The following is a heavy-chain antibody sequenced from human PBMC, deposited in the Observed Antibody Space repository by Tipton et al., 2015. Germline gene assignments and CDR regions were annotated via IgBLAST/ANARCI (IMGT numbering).Heavy chain of an antibody. D-gene: IGHD1-26*01. V-gene: IGHV1-69*13. Sequence: QLVQSGAEVKKPGASVKVSCKASGYTFTGYYMHWVRQAPGQGLEWMGGIIPIFGASKYADKFQGRVTITADESTSVAYMEVSSLRSEDTAVYYCARSPENIMGAWFDLWGRGTLVTVSS. CDR3: ARSPENIMGAWFDL. J-gene: IGHJ2*01. CDR1: GYTFTGYY. CDR2: IIPIFGAS.